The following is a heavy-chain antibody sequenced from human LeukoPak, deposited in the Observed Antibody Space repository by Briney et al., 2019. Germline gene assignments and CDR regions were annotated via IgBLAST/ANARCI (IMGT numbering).Heavy chain of an antibody. J-gene: IGHJ4*02. CDR3: ARDGNEYSSSYYFDY. D-gene: IGHD6-6*01. CDR2: ISYDGSNK. Sequence: GRSLRLSCAASGFTFSSYAMHWVRQAPGKGLEWVAVISYDGSNKYYADSVKGRFTISRDNSKNTLYLQMNSLRAEDTAVYYCARDGNEYSSSYYFDYWGQGTLVTVSS. CDR1: GFTFSSYA. V-gene: IGHV3-30-3*01.